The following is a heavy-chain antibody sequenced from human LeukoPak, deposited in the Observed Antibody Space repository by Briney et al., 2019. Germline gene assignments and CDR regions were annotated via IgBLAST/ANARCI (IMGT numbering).Heavy chain of an antibody. CDR3: ARESVGYCSNIRCYNDAFDI. J-gene: IGHJ3*02. CDR2: DYISGGT. CDR1: GGSISSGTYY. D-gene: IGHD2-2*02. V-gene: IGHV4-61*02. Sequence: PSETLSLTCTVSGGSISSGTYYWSWIRQPAGKGLEWIGRDYISGGTNYNPSLKSRVTISVDTSQNQFSLKLSSVTAADTAVYYCARESVGYCSNIRCYNDAFDIWGQGTMVTVSS.